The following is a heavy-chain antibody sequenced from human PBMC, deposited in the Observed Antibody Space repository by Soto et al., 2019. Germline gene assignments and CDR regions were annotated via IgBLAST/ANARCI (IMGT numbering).Heavy chain of an antibody. D-gene: IGHD4-17*01. J-gene: IGHJ3*02. CDR3: ARYWNAGTLYGAFDI. V-gene: IGHV1-69*06. CDR2: IIPNYEAA. CDR1: GGSFNNYV. Sequence: QVQLVQSGAEVRKPGSSVKVSCEASGGSFNNYVISWLRQAPGQGLEWMGGIIPNYEAANYAQKFRGRFTITADKATNTASMELNSLRPEATATYYCARYWNAGTLYGAFDIWGQGTTVIVS.